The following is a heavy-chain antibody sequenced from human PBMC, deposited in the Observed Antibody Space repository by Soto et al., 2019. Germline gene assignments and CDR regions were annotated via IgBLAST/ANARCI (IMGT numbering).Heavy chain of an antibody. J-gene: IGHJ5*02. V-gene: IGHV6-1*01. CDR3: ARSRPDIVVVSNDWFDP. D-gene: IGHD3-22*01. CDR2: TYYRSKWYN. Sequence: PSQTLSLTCAISGDSVSSNSAAWNWIRQSPSRGLEWLGRTYYRSKWYNDYAVSVKSRITINPDTSTNQFSLQLNSVTPEDTTVYYCARSRPDIVVVSNDWFDPWGQGTLVTVSS. CDR1: GDSVSSNSAA.